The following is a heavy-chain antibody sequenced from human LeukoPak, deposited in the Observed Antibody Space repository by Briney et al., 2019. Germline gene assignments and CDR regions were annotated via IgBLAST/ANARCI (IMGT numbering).Heavy chain of an antibody. CDR2: ISYDGSNK. CDR3: ARDRWDIVVVVAAPEGYYFDY. Sequence: GGSLRLSCAASGFTFSSYAMHWVRQAPGRGLEWVAVISYDGSNKYYADSVKGRFTISRDNSKNTLYLQMNSLRAEDTAVYYCARDRWDIVVVVAAPEGYYFDYWGQGTLVTVSS. V-gene: IGHV3-30*04. J-gene: IGHJ4*02. CDR1: GFTFSSYA. D-gene: IGHD2-15*01.